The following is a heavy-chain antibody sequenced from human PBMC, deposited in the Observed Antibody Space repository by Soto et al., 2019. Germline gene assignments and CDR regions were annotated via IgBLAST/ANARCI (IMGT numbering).Heavy chain of an antibody. Sequence: GGSLRLSCAASGFTFSSYSMNWVRQAPGKGLEWVSAVSSSGSDTYYTDSVRGRFTISRDNSKNTLYLQMNSLRAEDTAVYYCAKKLAVTGTGYFDYWGQGTLVTVSS. V-gene: IGHV3-23*01. CDR3: AKKLAVTGTGYFDY. CDR2: VSSSGSDT. J-gene: IGHJ4*02. D-gene: IGHD6-19*01. CDR1: GFTFSSYS.